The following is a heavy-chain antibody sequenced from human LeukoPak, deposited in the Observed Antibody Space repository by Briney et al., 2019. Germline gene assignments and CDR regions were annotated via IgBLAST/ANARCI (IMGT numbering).Heavy chain of an antibody. CDR3: ARIRCSSISCLFDY. J-gene: IGHJ4*02. V-gene: IGHV1-2*06. Sequence: ASVKVSCKASGYTFTGYYMHWVLQAPGQGLEWMGRINPNSGGTNYAQKFQGRVTMTRDTSISTAYMELSRLRSDDTAVYYCARIRCSSISCLFDYWGQGTLVTVSS. CDR2: INPNSGGT. CDR1: GYTFTGYY. D-gene: IGHD2-2*01.